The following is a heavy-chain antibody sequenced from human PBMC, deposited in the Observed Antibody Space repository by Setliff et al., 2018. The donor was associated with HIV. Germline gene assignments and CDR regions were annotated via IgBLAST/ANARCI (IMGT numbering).Heavy chain of an antibody. Sequence: ASVKVSCKSSGYTFTTYAMNWVRQAPGQGLEWMGWINTNTGNPTYAQGFTGRFVFSLDTSVSTAYLQISSLKAEDTAVYYCAREVVVAGVHYYNMDVWGKGTTVTVSS. V-gene: IGHV7-4-1*02. CDR2: INTNTGNP. J-gene: IGHJ6*03. CDR1: GYTFTTYA. CDR3: AREVVVAGVHYYNMDV. D-gene: IGHD2-15*01.